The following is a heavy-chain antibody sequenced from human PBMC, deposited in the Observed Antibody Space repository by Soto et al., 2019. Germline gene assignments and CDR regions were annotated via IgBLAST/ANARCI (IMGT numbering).Heavy chain of an antibody. D-gene: IGHD2-21*02. CDR3: ARWVTPIDY. CDR1: GYTFTNFG. Sequence: QVQLVQSGAEVKKPGASVKVSCKTSGYTFTNFGLSWVRQAPGQGLEWMGWISAYNGNTNYAQNFQGRGNKTTDTSTGTAYMELRSLRSDDTAVYYCARWVTPIDYRGQGTLVTVSS. J-gene: IGHJ4*02. V-gene: IGHV1-18*01. CDR2: ISAYNGNT.